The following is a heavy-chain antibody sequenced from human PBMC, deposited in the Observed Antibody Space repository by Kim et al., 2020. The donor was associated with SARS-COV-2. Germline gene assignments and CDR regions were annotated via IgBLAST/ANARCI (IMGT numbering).Heavy chain of an antibody. D-gene: IGHD2-2*01. CDR1: GGSISSSRYY. CDR2: IYYSGST. V-gene: IGHV4-39*01. CDR3: ARLLHQLLPYFDY. J-gene: IGHJ4*02. Sequence: SETLSLTCTVSGGSISSSRYYWGLIRQPPGKGLEWIGRIYYSGSTYYNPSLKSRVTISVDTSKNQFTQKLSSVTAADTAVYYCARLLHQLLPYFDYWGQGTLVTISS.